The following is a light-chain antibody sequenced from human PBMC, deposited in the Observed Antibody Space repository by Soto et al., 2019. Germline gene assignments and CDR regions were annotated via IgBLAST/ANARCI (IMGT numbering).Light chain of an antibody. J-gene: IGKJ1*01. CDR1: QTISSW. CDR2: KAS. V-gene: IGKV1-5*03. CDR3: QHHNSYSEA. Sequence: DIQVTQSPSTLSGSVGDRVTITCRASQTISSWLAWYQQKPGKAPKLLIYKASTLKSGVPSRFSGSGSGTEFTLTISSLQPDDFATYYCQHHNSYSEAFGQGTKV.